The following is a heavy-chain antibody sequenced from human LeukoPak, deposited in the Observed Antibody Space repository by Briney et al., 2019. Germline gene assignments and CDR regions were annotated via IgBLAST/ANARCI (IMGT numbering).Heavy chain of an antibody. CDR2: IIPIFGTA. J-gene: IGHJ4*02. V-gene: IGHV1-69*01. CDR1: GGTFSSYA. CDR3: ARNLVVGGKTTYCSSTSCYFDY. Sequence: GSSVKVSCKASGGTFSSYAISWVRQAPGQGLEWMGGIIPIFGTANYAQKFQGRVTITADESTSTAYMELSSLRSEDTAVYYCARNLVVGGKTTYCSSTSCYFDYWGQGTLVTVSS. D-gene: IGHD2-2*01.